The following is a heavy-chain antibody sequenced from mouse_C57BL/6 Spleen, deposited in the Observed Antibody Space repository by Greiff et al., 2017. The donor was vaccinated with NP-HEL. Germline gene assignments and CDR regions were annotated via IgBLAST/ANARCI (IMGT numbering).Heavy chain of an antibody. Sequence: VQLKQSGTVLVRPGASVKMSCKTSGYTFTSYWMHWVKQRPGQGLEWIGVIYPGNGDTSYNQKFKGKAKLTAVTSASTAYMELSSLTNEDSAVYCCTRWDTTVPWYFDVWGTGTTVTVSS. CDR3: TRWDTTVPWYFDV. CDR2: IYPGNGDT. CDR1: GYTFTSYW. D-gene: IGHD1-1*01. V-gene: IGHV1-5*01. J-gene: IGHJ1*03.